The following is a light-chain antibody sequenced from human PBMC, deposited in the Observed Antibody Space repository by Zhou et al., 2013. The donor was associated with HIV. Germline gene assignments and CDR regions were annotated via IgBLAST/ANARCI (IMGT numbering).Light chain of an antibody. V-gene: IGKV1-5*03. CDR1: QFLSNW. CDR2: QAS. CDR3: QQYNRVSYT. Sequence: DIQLTQSPSTLSASVGDRVTITCRASQFLSNWLSWYQQKPGKAPKLLIYQASNLESGVPSRFSGSGSGTEFTLTISSLQPDDFATYCQQYNRVSYTFGQGTNLEIK. J-gene: IGKJ2*01.